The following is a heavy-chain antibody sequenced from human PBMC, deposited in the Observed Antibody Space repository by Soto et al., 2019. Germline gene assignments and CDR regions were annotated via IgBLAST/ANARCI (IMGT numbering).Heavy chain of an antibody. V-gene: IGHV3-66*01. CDR1: GFTVSSNY. Sequence: PGGSLRLSCAASGFTVSSNYMSWVRQAPGKGLEWVSVIYSGGSTYYADSVKGRFTISRDNSKNTLYLQMNSLRAEDTAVYYCARGVSGYERYYYYHMDVWGKGTTVTVSS. CDR2: IYSGGST. D-gene: IGHD5-12*01. J-gene: IGHJ6*03. CDR3: ARGVSGYERYYYYHMDV.